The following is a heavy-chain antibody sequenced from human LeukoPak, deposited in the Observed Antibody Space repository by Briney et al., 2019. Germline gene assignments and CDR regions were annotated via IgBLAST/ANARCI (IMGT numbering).Heavy chain of an antibody. J-gene: IGHJ4*02. CDR1: RFTLSTYW. CDR3: ARGVPYDSWSGPHYSDY. Sequence: GGSLRLSCAASRFTLSTYWMSWVRQAPGKGLEWVAHIKQDGGQEYYVDSVKGRFTISRDSAKNSLYLQMNSLRAEDTAVYYCARGVPYDSWSGPHYSDYWGQGTLVTVSS. D-gene: IGHD3-3*01. CDR2: IKQDGGQE. V-gene: IGHV3-7*01.